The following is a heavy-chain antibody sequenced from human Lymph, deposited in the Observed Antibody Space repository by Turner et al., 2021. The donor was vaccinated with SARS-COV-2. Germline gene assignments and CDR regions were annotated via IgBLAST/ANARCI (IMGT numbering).Heavy chain of an antibody. J-gene: IGHJ6*02. CDR2: INPNSGGT. CDR3: ARDVERYNDFWSGYSGGYGLDV. CDR1: GYTFTGDY. Sequence: QVQLVQSGAEVKKPGASVKVSCKASGYTFTGDYMHWVRQAPGQGLEWTGWINPNSGGTNYAQKFQGRVTMTRDTSISTAYMELSRLRSDDTAVYYCARDVERYNDFWSGYSGGYGLDVWGQGTTVTVSS. D-gene: IGHD3-3*01. V-gene: IGHV1-2*02.